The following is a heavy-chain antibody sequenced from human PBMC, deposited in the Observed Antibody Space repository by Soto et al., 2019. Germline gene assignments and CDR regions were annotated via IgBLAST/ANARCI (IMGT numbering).Heavy chain of an antibody. V-gene: IGHV1-8*01. Sequence: QVQLLQSGAEVKKPGASVTVSCKASGYTFTNYDINWVRQATGQGLEWMGYMTPSSGNIGYAQNFQGRVALSRDTSISTVYMELSSLRSEDTAVYYCTRGDYWGQGTLVTVST. CDR3: TRGDY. CDR2: MTPSSGNI. J-gene: IGHJ4*02. CDR1: GYTFTNYD.